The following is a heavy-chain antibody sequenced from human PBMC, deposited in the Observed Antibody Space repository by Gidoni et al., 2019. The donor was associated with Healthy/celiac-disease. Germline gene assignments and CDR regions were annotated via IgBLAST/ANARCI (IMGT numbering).Heavy chain of an antibody. CDR2: IKRDGSEK. CDR3: ARDTVTTFLDY. Sequence: EVQLVESGGGLVQPGGALRLSCAASGFTFSSYWMRWVRQAPGKGLEWVANIKRDGSEKYYVDSVKGRFTISRDNAKNSLYLQMNSLRAEDTAVYYCARDTVTTFLDYWGQGTLVTVSS. J-gene: IGHJ4*02. V-gene: IGHV3-7*01. CDR1: GFTFSSYW. D-gene: IGHD4-17*01.